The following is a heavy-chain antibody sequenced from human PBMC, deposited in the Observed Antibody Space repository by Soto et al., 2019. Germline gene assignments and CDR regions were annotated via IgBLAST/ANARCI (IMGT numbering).Heavy chain of an antibody. CDR3: ARAHKHDYSNYDEVDYYYYGMDV. CDR2: INPNSGGT. J-gene: IGHJ6*02. V-gene: IGHV1-2*02. Sequence: ASVKVSCKASGYTFTGYYMHWVRQAPGQGLEWMGWINPNSGGTHYAQKFQGRVTMTRDTSISTAYMELSRLRSDDTAVYYCARAHKHDYSNYDEVDYYYYGMDVWGQGTTVTVSS. D-gene: IGHD4-4*01. CDR1: GYTFTGYY.